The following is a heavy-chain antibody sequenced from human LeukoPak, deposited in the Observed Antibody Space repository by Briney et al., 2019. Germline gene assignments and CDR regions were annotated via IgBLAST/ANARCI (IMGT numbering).Heavy chain of an antibody. CDR3: ARSPPIALRFLEWLASSYYGMDV. J-gene: IGHJ6*02. Sequence: PGGSLRLSCVASGFTFSSYGMHWVRQAPGKGLEWVAVIWYDGSNKYYADSVKGRFTISRDNSKNTLYLQMNSLRAEDTAVYYCARSPPIALRFLEWLASSYYGMDVWGQGTTVTVSS. D-gene: IGHD3-3*01. CDR2: IWYDGSNK. V-gene: IGHV3-33*08. CDR1: GFTFSSYG.